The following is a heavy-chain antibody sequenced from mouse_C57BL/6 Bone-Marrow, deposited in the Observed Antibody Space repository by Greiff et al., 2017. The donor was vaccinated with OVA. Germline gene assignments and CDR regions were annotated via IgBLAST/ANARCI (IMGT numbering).Heavy chain of an antibody. V-gene: IGHV5-17*01. J-gene: IGHJ4*01. D-gene: IGHD2-14*01. CDR1: GFTFSDYG. CDR3: ARAGYPYAMDY. Sequence: EVQGVESGGGLVKPGGSLKLSCAASGFTFSDYGMHWVRQAPEKGLEWVAYTSSGSSTIYYADTVKGRFTISRDNAKNTLFLQMTSLRSEDTAMYYCARAGYPYAMDYWGQGTSVTVSS. CDR2: TSSGSSTI.